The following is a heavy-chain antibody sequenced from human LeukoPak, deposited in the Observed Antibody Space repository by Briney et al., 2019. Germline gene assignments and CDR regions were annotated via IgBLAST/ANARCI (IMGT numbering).Heavy chain of an antibody. Sequence: PGGSLRLSCAASGFTFSRYGMHWFRQAPGKGLEWVAFIRYDGSNKYYADSVKGRFTISRDNSKNTLYLQMNSLRAEDTAVYYCARDFPDSITIFGVVISQAFYMDVWGKGTTVTVSS. CDR2: IRYDGSNK. D-gene: IGHD3-3*01. CDR3: ARDFPDSITIFGVVISQAFYMDV. J-gene: IGHJ6*03. V-gene: IGHV3-30*02. CDR1: GFTFSRYG.